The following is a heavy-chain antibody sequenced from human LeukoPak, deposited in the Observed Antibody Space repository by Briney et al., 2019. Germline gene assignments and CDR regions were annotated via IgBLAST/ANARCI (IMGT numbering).Heavy chain of an antibody. CDR3: ARGLGIAVAGTLTTFDP. J-gene: IGHJ5*02. D-gene: IGHD6-19*01. Sequence: SRVTISVDTSKNQFSLKLSSVAAADTAVYYCARGLGIAVAGTLTTFDPWGQGTLVTVSS. V-gene: IGHV4-34*01.